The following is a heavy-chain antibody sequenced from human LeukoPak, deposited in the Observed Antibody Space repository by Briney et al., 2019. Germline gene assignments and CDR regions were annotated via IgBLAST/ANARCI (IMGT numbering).Heavy chain of an antibody. CDR3: ARGFYALAPFDY. V-gene: IGHV4-31*03. CDR2: IYYSGST. J-gene: IGHJ4*02. Sequence: SQTLSLTCTVSGGSISRGGYYWSWIRQHPGKGLEWIGYIYYSGSTYYNPSLKSRVTISVDTSKNQFSLKLSSVTAADTAVYYCARGFYALAPFDYWGQGTLVTVSS. CDR1: GGSISRGGYY. D-gene: IGHD2-2*01.